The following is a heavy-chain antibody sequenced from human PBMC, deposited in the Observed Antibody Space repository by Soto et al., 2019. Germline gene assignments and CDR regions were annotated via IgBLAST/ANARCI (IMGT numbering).Heavy chain of an antibody. Sequence: SPETLPLTWAVSGVFISSGNWWSLVRQPPGKGLEWIGEIYHSGSTNYNPSLKSRVTISVDKSKNQFSLKLSSVTAADTAVYYCARDIGNGYSVCDRCYYYYGLDVWGQGTTVT. CDR2: IYHSGST. V-gene: IGHV4-4*03. D-gene: IGHD5-12*01. CDR1: GVFISSGNW. CDR3: ARDIGNGYSVCDRCYYYYGLDV. J-gene: IGHJ6*02.